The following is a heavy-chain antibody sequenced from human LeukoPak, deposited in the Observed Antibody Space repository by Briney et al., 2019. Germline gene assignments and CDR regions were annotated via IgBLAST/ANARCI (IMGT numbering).Heavy chain of an antibody. D-gene: IGHD2-15*01. Sequence: GGSLRLSCIASGFSFSGHWMHWARKLPGKGLVWVSRISPTGSTTSYADSVKGRFTVSRDNAKNTLYLRVNNLRAEDTAVYYCAKVSHCSGGSCGEFDYWGQGTLVTVSS. V-gene: IGHV3-74*01. J-gene: IGHJ4*02. CDR3: AKVSHCSGGSCGEFDY. CDR1: GFSFSGHW. CDR2: ISPTGSTT.